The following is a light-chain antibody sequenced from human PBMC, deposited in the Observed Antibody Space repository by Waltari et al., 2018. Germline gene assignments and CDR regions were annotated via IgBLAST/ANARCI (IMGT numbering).Light chain of an antibody. CDR3: SSSTSRTALL. V-gene: IGLV2-14*03. J-gene: IGLJ2*01. Sequence: QSALTQPASLSGSPGQSITIPCTGTSSDIGSYNPVSWYQQHPGEAPKLMIYDVSVRPSGVSNRFSGSKSGNTASLTISGLQAEDEADYYCSSSTSRTALLFGGGTKLTVL. CDR1: SSDIGSYNP. CDR2: DVS.